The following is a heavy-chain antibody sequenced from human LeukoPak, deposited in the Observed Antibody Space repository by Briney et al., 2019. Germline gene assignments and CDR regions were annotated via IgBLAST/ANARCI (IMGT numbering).Heavy chain of an antibody. CDR1: GFTFSTFA. CDR2: IRYDGSNK. Sequence: GGSLRLSCAASGFTFSTFAMIWVRQPPGKGLEWVAFIRYDGSNKYYADSVKGRFTISRDNSKNTLYLQMNSLRAEDTAVYYCAKDQINKGIAAAGLDYWGQGTLVTVSS. CDR3: AKDQINKGIAAAGLDY. V-gene: IGHV3-30*02. J-gene: IGHJ4*02. D-gene: IGHD6-13*01.